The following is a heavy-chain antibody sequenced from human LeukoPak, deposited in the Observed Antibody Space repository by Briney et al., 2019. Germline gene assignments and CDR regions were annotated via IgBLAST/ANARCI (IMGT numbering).Heavy chain of an antibody. CDR3: AREYSYGYGGFDC. J-gene: IGHJ4*02. CDR2: ISITSSAI. V-gene: IGHV3-48*01. Sequence: GGSLRLSCAVSGFTLSNYGMNWVRQAPGKGLEWISYISITSSAIYYADSVKGRFTVSRDNAKNSLYLQMNNLRPEDTAVYYCAREYSYGYGGFDCWGQGTLVTVSS. D-gene: IGHD5-18*01. CDR1: GFTLSNYG.